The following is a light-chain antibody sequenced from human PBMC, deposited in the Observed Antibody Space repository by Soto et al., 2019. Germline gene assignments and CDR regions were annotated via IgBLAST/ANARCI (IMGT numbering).Light chain of an antibody. CDR3: SSYTRDNGNYA. CDR2: EVN. Sequence: QSVLTQPASVSGSPGQSITISCTGTSSDVGAYTSVSWYQHHPGKAPTVMIYEVNKRPSGISNRFSGSKSVNTASLTISGLQPEDEANDYCSSYTRDNGNYAFGNGTKVTVL. J-gene: IGLJ1*01. V-gene: IGLV2-14*01. CDR1: SSDVGAYTS.